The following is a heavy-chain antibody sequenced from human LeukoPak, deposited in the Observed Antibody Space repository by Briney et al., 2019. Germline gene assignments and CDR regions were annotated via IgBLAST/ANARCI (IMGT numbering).Heavy chain of an antibody. CDR1: GFTFSSYA. V-gene: IGHV3-23*01. Sequence: PGGSLRLSCAASGFTFSSYAMSWVRQAPGKGLEWVSAISGSGGSTYYADSVKGRFTISRDNSKNTLYLQMNSLRAEDTAVYYCAKIMSGTTYYGMDVWGQGTTVTVSS. J-gene: IGHJ6*02. CDR3: AKIMSGTTYYGMDV. CDR2: ISGSGGST. D-gene: IGHD1-7*01.